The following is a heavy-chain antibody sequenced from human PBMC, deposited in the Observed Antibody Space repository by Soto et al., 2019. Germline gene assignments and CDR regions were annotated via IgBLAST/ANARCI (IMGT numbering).Heavy chain of an antibody. D-gene: IGHD2-8*01. J-gene: IGHJ4*02. CDR1: GFSVSSGSYY. CDR2: IYYSGGP. Sequence: SETLSLTCTVSGFSVSSGSYYWSWIRQPPGKGLEWIGYIYYSGGPNYNASLKSRVSISEDTSKNQFSLKLTSVTAADTAVYYWASVGHGVSARRDYWGQGTRVTVSS. V-gene: IGHV4-61*01. CDR3: ASVGHGVSARRDY.